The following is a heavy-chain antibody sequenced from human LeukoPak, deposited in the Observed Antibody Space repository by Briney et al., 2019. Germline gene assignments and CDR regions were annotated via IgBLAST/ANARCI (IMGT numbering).Heavy chain of an antibody. J-gene: IGHJ6*03. D-gene: IGHD6-13*01. CDR2: ISSSSRTI. CDR3: AGSMKSYYYYYMDV. Sequence: GGSLRLSCTASGITFSTYSMNWVRQAPGKGLEWVSYISSSSRTIYYADSVKGRFTISRDNAKNSLYLQMNSLRAEDPAVYYCAGSMKSYYYYYMDVWGKGTTVTVSS. CDR1: GITFSTYS. V-gene: IGHV3-48*01.